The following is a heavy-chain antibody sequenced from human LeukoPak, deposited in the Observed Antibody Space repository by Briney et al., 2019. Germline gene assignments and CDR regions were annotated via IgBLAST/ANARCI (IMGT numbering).Heavy chain of an antibody. V-gene: IGHV1-2*02. J-gene: IGHJ6*02. CDR3: ARARAHSGYESSRGYGMDV. CDR2: INPNSGGT. Sequence: ASVKVSCKASGYTFTGYYMHWVRQAPGQGLEWMGWINPNSGGTNYAQKFQGRATMTRDTSISTAYMELSRLRSDDTAVYYCARARAHSGYESSRGYGMDVWGQGTTVTVSS. CDR1: GYTFTGYY. D-gene: IGHD5-12*01.